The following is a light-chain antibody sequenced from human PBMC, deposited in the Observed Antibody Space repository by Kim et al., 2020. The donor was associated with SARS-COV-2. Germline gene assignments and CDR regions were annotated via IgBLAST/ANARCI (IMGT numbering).Light chain of an antibody. Sequence: GQSITISCTGTSSDIGGYNYVSWYQQHPGNAPKLMISDVTKRPSGVAYRFSGSKSGNTASLTISGLQAEDEADYYCNSYSSTSTFVFGTGTKVTVL. CDR1: SSDIGGYNY. CDR2: DVT. J-gene: IGLJ1*01. V-gene: IGLV2-14*03. CDR3: NSYSSTSTFV.